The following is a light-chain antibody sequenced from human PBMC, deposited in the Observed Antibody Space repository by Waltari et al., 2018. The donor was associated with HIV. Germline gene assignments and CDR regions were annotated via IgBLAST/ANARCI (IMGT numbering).Light chain of an antibody. V-gene: IGLV2-23*01. J-gene: IGLJ1*01. Sequence: QSVLTQPASVSGSPGQSITISCTGTRSDVGAYNHFSWYQENPENAPQVIIFTDTKRPSGISDRVSSYKSGKTASLIISGLRLEDQGTYDCCAYAGRNTYVFGSGTEVSVL. CDR2: TDT. CDR1: RSDVGAYNH. CDR3: CAYAGRNTYV.